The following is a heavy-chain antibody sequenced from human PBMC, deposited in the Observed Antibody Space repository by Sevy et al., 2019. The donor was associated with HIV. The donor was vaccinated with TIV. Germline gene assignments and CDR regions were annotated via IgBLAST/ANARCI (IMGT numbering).Heavy chain of an antibody. J-gene: IGHJ4*02. CDR1: GFTVSNNY. D-gene: IGHD5-12*01. CDR2: LYAGGNT. Sequence: AGSLRLSCAASGFTVSNNYISWVLQAPGKGLEWVSALYAGGNTYYADSVKGRFTISRDNSKNTVYLEINSLRAEDTAVYYCARETVSGYNLWGQGTLVTVSS. CDR3: ARETVSGYNL. V-gene: IGHV3-53*01.